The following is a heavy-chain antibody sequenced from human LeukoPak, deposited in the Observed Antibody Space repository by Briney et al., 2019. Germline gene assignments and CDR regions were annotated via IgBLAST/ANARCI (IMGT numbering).Heavy chain of an antibody. CDR1: GFTFSSYE. Sequence: PGGSLRLSCAASGFTFSSYEMNWVRQAPGKGLEWVSAISGSGGRTYYADSVKGRFTFSRDNSKNTLYLQMNSLRAEDTALYYCAKAGRGGAITMIRGVKGDYYYMDVWGKGTTVTISS. D-gene: IGHD3-10*01. CDR2: ISGSGGRT. CDR3: AKAGRGGAITMIRGVKGDYYYMDV. V-gene: IGHV3-23*01. J-gene: IGHJ6*03.